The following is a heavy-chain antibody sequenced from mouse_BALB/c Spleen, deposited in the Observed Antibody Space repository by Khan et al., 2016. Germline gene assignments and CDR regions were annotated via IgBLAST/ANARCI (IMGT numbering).Heavy chain of an antibody. CDR2: INPGSGGT. Sequence: QVQLQQSGAELVRPGTSVKVSCKASGYAFTNYLIEWVKQRPGQGLEWIGVINPGSGGTNYNEKFKGKATLPADKSSSTAYMQLNSLTSDDSAVYFCARSHYYDYDGGYFDVWGAGTTVTVSS. D-gene: IGHD2-4*01. CDR1: GYAFTNYL. CDR3: ARSHYYDYDGGYFDV. J-gene: IGHJ1*01. V-gene: IGHV1-54*03.